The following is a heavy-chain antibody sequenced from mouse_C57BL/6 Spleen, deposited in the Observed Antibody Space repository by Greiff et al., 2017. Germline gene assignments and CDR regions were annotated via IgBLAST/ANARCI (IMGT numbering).Heavy chain of an antibody. Sequence: VQLQQPGAELVKPGASVKMSCKASGYTFNSYWITWVKQRPGQGLEWIGDIYPGSGSTNYNEKFKSKATLTVDTASSTAYMQLSSLTSEDSAVYYCAREDYYCNRHYFDYWGQGTTLTVSS. D-gene: IGHD1-1*01. CDR1: GYTFNSYW. V-gene: IGHV1-55*01. J-gene: IGHJ2*01. CDR3: AREDYYCNRHYFDY. CDR2: IYPGSGST.